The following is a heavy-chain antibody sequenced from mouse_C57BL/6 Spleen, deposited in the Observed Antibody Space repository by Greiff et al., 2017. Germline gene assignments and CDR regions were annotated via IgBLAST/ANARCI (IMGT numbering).Heavy chain of an antibody. V-gene: IGHV1-64*01. CDR2: IHPNSGST. CDR3: ARSGAGTPAWYAY. D-gene: IGHD4-1*01. Sequence: QVQLKQPGAELVKPGASVKLSCKASGYTFTSYWMYWVKQRPGQGLEWIGMIHPNSGSTYYNEKFKSKVTLTVDKSSSTDYMQHSSLTSEDAAVYYWARSGAGTPAWYAYWGQGTLVTGSA. J-gene: IGHJ3*01. CDR1: GYTFTSYW.